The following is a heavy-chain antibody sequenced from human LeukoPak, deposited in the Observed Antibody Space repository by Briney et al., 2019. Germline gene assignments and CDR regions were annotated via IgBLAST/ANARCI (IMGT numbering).Heavy chain of an antibody. V-gene: IGHV4-30-2*01. D-gene: IGHD3-10*01. CDR3: ARASLSSYYGSGSYPDY. Sequence: SQTLSLTCAVSGGSISSGGYSWSWIRQPPGKGLEWIGYIYHSGSTNYNPSLKSRVTISVDTSKNQFSLQLSSVTAADTAVYYCARASLSSYYGSGSYPDYWGQGTLVTVSS. CDR1: GGSISSGGYS. CDR2: IYHSGST. J-gene: IGHJ4*02.